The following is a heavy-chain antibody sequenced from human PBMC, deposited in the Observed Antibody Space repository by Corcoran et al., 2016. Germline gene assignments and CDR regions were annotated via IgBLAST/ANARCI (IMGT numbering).Heavy chain of an antibody. CDR2: ISYDGSNK. Sequence: QVQLVESGGGVVQPGRSLRLSCAASGFTFSSYGMHWVRQAPGKGLEWVAVISYDGSNKYYADSVKGRFTISRDNSKNTLYLQMNSLRAEDTAVYYCAKEGASITIFGVVEYYYGMDVWGQGTTVTVSS. J-gene: IGHJ6*02. CDR1: GFTFSSYG. V-gene: IGHV3-30*18. D-gene: IGHD3-3*01. CDR3: AKEGASITIFGVVEYYYGMDV.